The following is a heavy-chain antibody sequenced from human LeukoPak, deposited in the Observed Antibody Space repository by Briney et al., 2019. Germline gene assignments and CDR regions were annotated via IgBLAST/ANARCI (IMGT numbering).Heavy chain of an antibody. D-gene: IGHD2/OR15-2a*01. J-gene: IGHJ4*02. V-gene: IGHV4-38-2*02. Sequence: SETLSLTCTVSGYSISSGYNWVWVRQPPGRGLEWIGSIYHSGSTYYNPSLKSRVTISVDTSKNQFSLKLISVTAADAAVYYCGRDDSMAIDYWGQGTLVTASS. CDR3: GRDDSMAIDY. CDR1: GYSISSGYN. CDR2: IYHSGST.